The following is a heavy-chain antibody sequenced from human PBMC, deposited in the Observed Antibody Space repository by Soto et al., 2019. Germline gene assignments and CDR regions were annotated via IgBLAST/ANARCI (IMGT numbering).Heavy chain of an antibody. CDR2: ISPGSRYP. V-gene: IGHV3-11*06. CDR1: GFTFGDSY. Sequence: QVQLVESGGGLVPPGGSLRLSCAGSGFTFGDSYMSWIRQAPGKGLEWLSYISPGSRYPAYADSVKGRFTISRDNAKISLYLQMMRLTAEDTAIYYCVRGGGGGLFDPWGQGTMVTVSS. D-gene: IGHD2-15*01. J-gene: IGHJ5*02. CDR3: VRGGGGGLFDP.